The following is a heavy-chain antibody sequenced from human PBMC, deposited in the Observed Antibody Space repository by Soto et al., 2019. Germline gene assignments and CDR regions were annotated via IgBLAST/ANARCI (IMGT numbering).Heavy chain of an antibody. CDR1: GFAFNSSA. CDR3: AKWPPSPKMGVTSH. V-gene: IGHV3-23*01. D-gene: IGHD1-26*01. Sequence: EVQLLESGGGLVQPGGSLRLSCAASGFAFNSSAMAWVRQTPGKGLQWVSAITVAGGCKYYADSVKGRFAMSRDNYKKTLYLQMNSLSAEDTALYFCAKWPPSPKMGVTSHWGQGTLVTVSS. CDR2: ITVAGGCK. J-gene: IGHJ4*02.